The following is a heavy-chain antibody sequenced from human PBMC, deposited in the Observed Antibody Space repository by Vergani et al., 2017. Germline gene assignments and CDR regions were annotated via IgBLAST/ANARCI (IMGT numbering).Heavy chain of an antibody. Sequence: EVQLVESGGNLVQPGGSLRLSCAASGFTFSSYSMNWVRQAPGKGLEWVSYISPSSTTIYYADSVKGRFTISRDNSKSTLYLQMNSLRTEDTAVYYCATKSCGTPGCQIGYFREWGQGTLVTVSS. CDR3: ATKSCGTPGCQIGYFRE. CDR1: GFTFSSYS. D-gene: IGHD1-1*01. J-gene: IGHJ1*01. CDR2: ISPSSTTI. V-gene: IGHV3-48*01.